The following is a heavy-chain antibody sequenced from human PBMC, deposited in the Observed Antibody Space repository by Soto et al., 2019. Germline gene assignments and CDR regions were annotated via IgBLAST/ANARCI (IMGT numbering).Heavy chain of an antibody. V-gene: IGHV3-30-3*01. D-gene: IGHD3-16*02. J-gene: IGHJ6*02. CDR2: ISYDGSNK. Sequence: GGSLRLSCAASGFTFSSYAMHWVRQAPGKGLEWVAVISYDGSNKYYADSVKGRFTISRDNSKNTLYLQMNSLRAEDTAVYYCARDGGVIVIPISPDYGMDVWGQGTTVTVSS. CDR1: GFTFSSYA. CDR3: ARDGGVIVIPISPDYGMDV.